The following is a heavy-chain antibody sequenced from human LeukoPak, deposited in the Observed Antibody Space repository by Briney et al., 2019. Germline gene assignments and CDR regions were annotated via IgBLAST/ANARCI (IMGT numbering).Heavy chain of an antibody. CDR2: IKYDGSEK. CDR3: YRSLDD. D-gene: IGHD1-26*01. Sequence: GGSLRLSCAASGFTFVNHWMDWVRQAPGKGLEWVANIKYDGSEKYYVDSVKGRFTISRDNAKKLVYLEMNSLRAEDTAVYYCYRSLDDWGQGTLVTVSS. J-gene: IGHJ4*02. V-gene: IGHV3-7*01. CDR1: GFTFVNHW.